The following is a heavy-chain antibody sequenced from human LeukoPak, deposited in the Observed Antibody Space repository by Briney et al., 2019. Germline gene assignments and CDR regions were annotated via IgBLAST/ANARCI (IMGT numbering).Heavy chain of an antibody. J-gene: IGHJ4*02. V-gene: IGHV4-34*01. CDR1: GGSFSGYY. Sequence: SETLSLTCAVYGGSFSGYYWSWIRQPPGEGLEWIGEINHSGSTNYNPSLKSRVTISVDTSKNQFSLKLSSVTAADTAVYYCARGWGIAAAGGDYWGQGTLVTVSS. D-gene: IGHD6-13*01. CDR2: INHSGST. CDR3: ARGWGIAAAGGDY.